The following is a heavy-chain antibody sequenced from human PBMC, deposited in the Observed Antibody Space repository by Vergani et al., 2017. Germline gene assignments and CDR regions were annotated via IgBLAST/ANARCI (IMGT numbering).Heavy chain of an antibody. V-gene: IGHV4-34*01. CDR1: GAAFNSYQ. D-gene: IGHD3-3*01. CDR2: IDYKGKS. CDR3: VRRDFCVGPLTFDF. Sequence: QVQLHQWGAGLLKTSETLSITCAASGAAFNSYQWTWIRQSPGRGLEWIGGIDYKGKSICNTALKSRVTISVDNSKRHFSLHVTSVTAADSAMYYCVRRDFCVGPLTFDFLGAGTPVTVSS. J-gene: IGHJ3*01.